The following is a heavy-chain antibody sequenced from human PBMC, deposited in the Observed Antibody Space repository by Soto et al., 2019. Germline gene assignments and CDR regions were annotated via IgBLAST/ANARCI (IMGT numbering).Heavy chain of an antibody. CDR2: IYYSGST. Sequence: QVQLQESGPGLVKPSQTLSLTCTVSGGSISSGGYYWSWIRQHPGKGLEWIGYIYYSGSTYYNPSLKSLVTISVDTSKNQFSLKLSSVTAAYTAVYYCARMDDYGDYWFDPWGQGTLVTVSS. D-gene: IGHD4-17*01. CDR1: GGSISSGGYY. J-gene: IGHJ5*02. CDR3: ARMDDYGDYWFDP. V-gene: IGHV4-31*01.